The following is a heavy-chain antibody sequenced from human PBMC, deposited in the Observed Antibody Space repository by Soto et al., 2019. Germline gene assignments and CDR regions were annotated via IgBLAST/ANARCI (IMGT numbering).Heavy chain of an antibody. CDR3: ARAHHYYDSTGLGH. Sequence: QVQLQESGPGLVKPSQTLSITCTVSGGSISSGGYYWSWIRQHPRKGLEWIGYIYYSGSTYYNPSLKSRVTISVDTSKNQFSLKLSSVTAADTAVYYCARAHHYYDSTGLGHWGQITLFTVSS. D-gene: IGHD3-22*01. CDR2: IYYSGST. CDR1: GGSISSGGYY. V-gene: IGHV4-31*03. J-gene: IGHJ4*02.